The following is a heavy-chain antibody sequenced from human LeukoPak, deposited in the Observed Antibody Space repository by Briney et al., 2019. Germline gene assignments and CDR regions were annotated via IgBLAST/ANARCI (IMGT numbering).Heavy chain of an antibody. V-gene: IGHV4-59*01. Sequence: SETLSLTCTVSGGSISSYYWSWIRQPPGKGLEWIGYIYYGGSTNYNPSLKSRVTISVDTSKNQFSLKLSSVTAADTAVYYCAREYGIAAAGRYYYYGMDVWGQGTTVTVSS. CDR2: IYYGGST. D-gene: IGHD6-13*01. CDR1: GGSISSYY. J-gene: IGHJ6*02. CDR3: AREYGIAAAGRYYYYGMDV.